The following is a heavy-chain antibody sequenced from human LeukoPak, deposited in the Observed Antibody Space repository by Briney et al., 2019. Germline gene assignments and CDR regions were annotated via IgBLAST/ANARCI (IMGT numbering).Heavy chain of an antibody. CDR1: GFTFSSYV. J-gene: IGHJ6*02. D-gene: IGHD3-22*01. V-gene: IGHV3-30*03. CDR2: ISYDGSNK. Sequence: GGSLRLSCAASGFTFSSYVMHWVRQAPGKGLEWVAVISYDGSNKYHAESVKGRFTISRDNSKNTLYLQMNSLRAEDTAVYYCARVRLDYYYYYGMDVWGQGTTVTVSS. CDR3: ARVRLDYYYYYGMDV.